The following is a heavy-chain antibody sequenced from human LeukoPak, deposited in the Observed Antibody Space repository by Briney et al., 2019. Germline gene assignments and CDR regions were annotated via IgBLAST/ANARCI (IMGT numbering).Heavy chain of an antibody. Sequence: ASVKVSCKASGYTFTGYYMHWVRQAPGQGLEWMGWINPNSGGTNYAQKFQGRVTMTRGTSISTAYMELSRLRSDDTAVYYCASSGCSSTSCYPGWFDPWGQGTLVTVSS. CDR3: ASSGCSSTSCYPGWFDP. V-gene: IGHV1-2*02. CDR1: GYTFTGYY. CDR2: INPNSGGT. J-gene: IGHJ5*02. D-gene: IGHD2-2*01.